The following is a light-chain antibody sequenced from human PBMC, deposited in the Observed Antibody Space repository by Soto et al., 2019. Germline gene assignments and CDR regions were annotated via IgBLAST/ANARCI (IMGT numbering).Light chain of an antibody. CDR2: EVS. V-gene: IGLV2-14*01. CDR1: SSXVGGYNY. CDR3: XSYXXSSTLEV. J-gene: IGLJ1*01. Sequence: QSVLTQPASVSGSPGQSIXISCTXXSSXVGGYNYVSWYQQHPGKAPKLMIYEVSNRPSGVSNRFSGSKSGNTASLTISGXXXXXXXXXXXXSYXXSSTLEVFGTGTKLTVL.